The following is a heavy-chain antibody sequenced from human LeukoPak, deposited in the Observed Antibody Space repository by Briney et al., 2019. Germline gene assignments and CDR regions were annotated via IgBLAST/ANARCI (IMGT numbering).Heavy chain of an antibody. CDR3: AKDMAAYYYASGNIDY. V-gene: IGHV3-9*01. Sequence: SLRLSCIASGFTFDDYAMHWVRQAPGKGLEWVSGISWNSGSIGYADSVKGRFTISRDNAKNSLHLQMNSLRLEDTALYYCAKDMAAYYYASGNIDYWGQGTLVTVSS. CDR2: ISWNSGSI. D-gene: IGHD3-10*01. J-gene: IGHJ4*02. CDR1: GFTFDDYA.